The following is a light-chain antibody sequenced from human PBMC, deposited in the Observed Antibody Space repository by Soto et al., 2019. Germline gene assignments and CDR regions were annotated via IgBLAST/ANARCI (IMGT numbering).Light chain of an antibody. CDR2: DAS. Sequence: EIVMTQSPPTLSVSPGERATLPCRTSHSVISYLAWYQQKPGQAPRLLIYDASNRATGIPARFSGSGSGTDFTLTIGSLEAEDFAVYYCQQRINWPITFGQGTRLDIK. J-gene: IGKJ5*01. CDR3: QQRINWPIT. CDR1: HSVISY. V-gene: IGKV3-11*01.